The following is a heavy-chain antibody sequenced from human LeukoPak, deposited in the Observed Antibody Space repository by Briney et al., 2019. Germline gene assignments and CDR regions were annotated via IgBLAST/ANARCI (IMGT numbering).Heavy chain of an antibody. V-gene: IGHV3-30*04. CDR3: AREGHTSGYCGTFDV. J-gene: IGHJ3*01. D-gene: IGHD3-22*01. Sequence: HPGRSLRLSCAASGIAFSNSIMHWVRQAPGKGLEWVSAMSFDGFSKYYADSLKGRLSISRDDSKNTVYLQMNGLRLEDTAVYYCAREGHTSGYCGTFDVWGQGTTVVVSS. CDR1: GIAFSNSI. CDR2: MSFDGFSK.